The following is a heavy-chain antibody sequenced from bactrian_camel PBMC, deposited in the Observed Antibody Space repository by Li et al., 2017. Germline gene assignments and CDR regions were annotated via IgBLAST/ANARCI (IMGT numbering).Heavy chain of an antibody. CDR2: IYLGGGVP. CDR3: ADGHDTYGP. J-gene: IGHJ4*01. D-gene: IGHD2*01. V-gene: IGHV3S1*01. CDR1: GYAYSSAAC. Sequence: HVQLVESGGGSVQAGGSLRLSCVGSGYAYSSAACMGWFRQAPGKGREGVAAIYLGGGVPYYTDSVKGRFTISRDNAKNTLYLQLNSLKIEDTAIYYCADGHDTYGPWGQGTQVTVS.